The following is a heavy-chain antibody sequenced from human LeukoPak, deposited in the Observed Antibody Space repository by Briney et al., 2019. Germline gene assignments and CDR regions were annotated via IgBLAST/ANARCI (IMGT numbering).Heavy chain of an antibody. CDR2: IWFDGSNK. CDR3: ARSRWLITD. V-gene: IGHV3-33*01. CDR1: GFTFSSYG. D-gene: IGHD3-10*01. Sequence: GRSLRLSCAASGFTFSSYGTHWVRQAPGKGLEWVAVIWFDGSNKYYADSVKGRFTISRDNTKNTLYLQMNSLRAEDTAVYYCARSRWLITDWGQGTLVTVSS. J-gene: IGHJ4*02.